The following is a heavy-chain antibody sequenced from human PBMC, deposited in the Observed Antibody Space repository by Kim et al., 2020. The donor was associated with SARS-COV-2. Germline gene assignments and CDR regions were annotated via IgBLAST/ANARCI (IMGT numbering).Heavy chain of an antibody. V-gene: IGHV3-30*18. Sequence: GGSLRLSCAASGFTFSSYGMHWVRQAPGEGLEWVAVISYDGSNKYYADSVKGRFTISRDNSKNTLYLQMNSLRAEDTAVYYCAKPATVTTYYYYGMDVWG. CDR3: AKPATVTTYYYYGMDV. D-gene: IGHD4-17*01. CDR2: ISYDGSNK. CDR1: GFTFSSYG. J-gene: IGHJ6*01.